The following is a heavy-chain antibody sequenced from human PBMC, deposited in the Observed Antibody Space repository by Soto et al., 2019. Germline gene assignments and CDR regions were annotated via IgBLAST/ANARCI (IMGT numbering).Heavy chain of an antibody. V-gene: IGHV3-30*18. J-gene: IGHJ6*02. D-gene: IGHD3-3*01. Sequence: QVQLVESGGGVVQPGRSLRLSCAASGFTFSSYGMHWVRQAPGKGLEWVAVISYDGSNKYYADSVKGRFTISRDNSKNTLYLQMNSLRAEDTAVYYCAKDEGGTYDFWSNYYYGMDVWGQGTTVTVSS. CDR2: ISYDGSNK. CDR1: GFTFSSYG. CDR3: AKDEGGTYDFWSNYYYGMDV.